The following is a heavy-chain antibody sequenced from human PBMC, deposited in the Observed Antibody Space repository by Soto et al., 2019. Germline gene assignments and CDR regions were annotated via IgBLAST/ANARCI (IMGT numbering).Heavy chain of an antibody. Sequence: ASVKVSCKASGYTLSNYAMHWVRQAPGQRLEWMGWINAGNGNTKYSQKFQGRVTITRDTSASTAYMELSSLRSEDTAVYYCARAVAVPADFDYWGQGTLVTVSS. CDR1: GYTLSNYA. CDR3: ARAVAVPADFDY. J-gene: IGHJ4*02. V-gene: IGHV1-3*01. D-gene: IGHD6-19*01. CDR2: INAGNGNT.